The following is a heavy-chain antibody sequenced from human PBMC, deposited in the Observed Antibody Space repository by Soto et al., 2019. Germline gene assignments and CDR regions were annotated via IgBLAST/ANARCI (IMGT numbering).Heavy chain of an antibody. CDR3: ARDNRFLEWSRDLGIDV. CDR1: GGTFSSYA. V-gene: IGHV1-69*13. D-gene: IGHD3-3*01. Sequence: GASVKVSCKASGGTFSSYAISWVRQAPGQGLEWMGGIIPIFGTANYAQKFQGRVTITADESTSTAYMELSSLRCEDTAVYYCARDNRFLEWSRDLGIDVWGQETTVTVSS. CDR2: IIPIFGTA. J-gene: IGHJ6*02.